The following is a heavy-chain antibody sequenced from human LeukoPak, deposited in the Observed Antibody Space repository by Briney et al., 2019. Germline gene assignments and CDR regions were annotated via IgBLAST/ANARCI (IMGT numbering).Heavy chain of an antibody. CDR3: ARDPKRYHFDY. CDR1: GFTVSSNY. D-gene: IGHD1-1*01. V-gene: IGHV3-20*04. J-gene: IGHJ4*02. Sequence: GGSLRLSCAASGFTVSSNYMSWVRHAPGKGLEWVSGINWNGGSTGYADSVKGRFTISRDNAKNSLYLQMNSLRAEDTALYYCARDPKRYHFDYWGQGTLVTVSS. CDR2: INWNGGST.